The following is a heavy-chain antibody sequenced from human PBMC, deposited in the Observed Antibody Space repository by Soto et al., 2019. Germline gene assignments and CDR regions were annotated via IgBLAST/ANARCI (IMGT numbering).Heavy chain of an antibody. CDR1: GFIFSSYG. J-gene: IGHJ6*02. CDR2: LWYDGSNT. Sequence: QVQLVESGEGVVQPGRSLRLSCAASGFIFSSYGMHWVRQAPGKGLEWVAVLWYDGSNTYYADSVRGRFTISRDNSKNTLYLQMNTLRAEDTAVYYCARDRDSYYHGLDVWGQGTTVTVSS. CDR3: ARDRDSYYHGLDV. V-gene: IGHV3-33*01.